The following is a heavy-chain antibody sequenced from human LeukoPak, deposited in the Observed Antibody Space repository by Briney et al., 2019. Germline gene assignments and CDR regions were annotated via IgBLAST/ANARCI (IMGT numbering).Heavy chain of an antibody. CDR2: IYYSGST. CDR3: ARREVYYYGSGSYPFPDY. D-gene: IGHD3-10*01. J-gene: IGHJ4*02. CDR1: GGSISSSSYY. Sequence: SETLSLTCTVSGGSISSSSYYWGWIRQPPGKGLEWIGSIYYSGSTYYNPSLKSRVTISVDTSKNQFSLKLSSVTAADTAVYYCARREVYYYGSGSYPFPDYWGQGTMASDSS. V-gene: IGHV4-39*01.